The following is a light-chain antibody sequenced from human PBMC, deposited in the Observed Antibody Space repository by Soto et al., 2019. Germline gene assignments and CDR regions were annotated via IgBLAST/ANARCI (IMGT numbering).Light chain of an antibody. CDR2: KAS. Sequence: DVQMTQSPSSLSASVGDRVIITCRASQGISNYLVWYQQKPGRAPKLLIYKASSLKGEVPSRFSGNGSGTDFSLTINRLQPDDFATYYCQQYDSYPWTFGQGTTVEMK. J-gene: IGKJ1*01. V-gene: IGKV1-16*01. CDR1: QGISNY. CDR3: QQYDSYPWT.